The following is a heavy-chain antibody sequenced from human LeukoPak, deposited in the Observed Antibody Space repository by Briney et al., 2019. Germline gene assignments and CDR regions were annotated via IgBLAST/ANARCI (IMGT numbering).Heavy chain of an antibody. J-gene: IGHJ4*02. V-gene: IGHV3-7*02. D-gene: IGHD1-26*01. Sequence: PGGSLRLSCAAPGFTFSIYWMSWVRQAPGKGLEWVASIKQDGSEKYYVDSVKGRFTISRDNAKNSLYLQMNSLRAEDTAVYYCAADHGGSYFPTRFDYWGQGTLVTVSS. CDR3: AADHGGSYFPTRFDY. CDR2: IKQDGSEK. CDR1: GFTFSIYW.